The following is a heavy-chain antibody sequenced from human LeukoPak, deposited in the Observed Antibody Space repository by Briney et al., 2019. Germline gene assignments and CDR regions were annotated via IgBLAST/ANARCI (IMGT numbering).Heavy chain of an antibody. CDR1: GFTFSSYS. CDR3: ARVGGEYNWNGFDY. V-gene: IGHV3-21*01. Sequence: PGGSLRLSCAASGFTFSSYSMNWVRQAPGKGLEWVSSISSSSSYIYYADSVKGRFTISRDNAKNSLYLQMNSLTAEDTAVYYCARVGGEYNWNGFDYWGQGTLVTVSS. J-gene: IGHJ4*02. D-gene: IGHD1-1*01. CDR2: ISSSSSYI.